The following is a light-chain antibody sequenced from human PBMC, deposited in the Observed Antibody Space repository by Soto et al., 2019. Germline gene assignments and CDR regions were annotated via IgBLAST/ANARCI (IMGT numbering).Light chain of an antibody. J-gene: IGLJ2*01. Sequence: QSALTQPPSASGSPGQSVTISCTGSSSDVGAYHYVSWYQQHPGKAPKLMIYEVTKRPSGVPDRFSGSKSGNTASLTVSGLQAEDEADYYCSSYAGSNYVVFGGGTQLTVL. CDR1: SSDVGAYHY. CDR3: SSYAGSNYVV. V-gene: IGLV2-8*01. CDR2: EVT.